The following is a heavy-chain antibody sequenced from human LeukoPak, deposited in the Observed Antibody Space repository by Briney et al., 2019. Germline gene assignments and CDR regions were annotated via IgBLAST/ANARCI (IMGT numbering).Heavy chain of an antibody. Sequence: PGGSLRLSCAASGFTFSTYWMSWVRQAPGKGLEWVASIKQDGSEKYYVDSVKGRFTISRDNAKNSLYLQMNSLRAEDTALYYCARHSPLWNYWDQGTLVTVSS. CDR3: ARHSPLWNY. CDR1: GFTFSTYW. D-gene: IGHD1-1*01. J-gene: IGHJ4*02. CDR2: IKQDGSEK. V-gene: IGHV3-7*04.